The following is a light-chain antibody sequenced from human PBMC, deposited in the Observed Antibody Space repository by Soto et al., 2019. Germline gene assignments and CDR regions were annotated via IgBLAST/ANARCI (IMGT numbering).Light chain of an antibody. Sequence: QSVLTQSSSASASPGPSVTLTCTVSSGHSGVINALYQQQPGTAPRYMLKLEGSGSYNKGSGVPDRFSGSSSGADRYLTLSNLQVEDEADYYCETWDSSTRVFGGGTKLTVL. CDR3: ETWDSSTRV. V-gene: IGLV4-60*01. CDR1: SGHSGVI. J-gene: IGLJ3*02. CDR2: LEGSGSY.